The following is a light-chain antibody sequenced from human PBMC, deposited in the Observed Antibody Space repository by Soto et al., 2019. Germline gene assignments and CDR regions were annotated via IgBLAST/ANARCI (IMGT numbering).Light chain of an antibody. V-gene: IGKV1-5*01. J-gene: IGKJ1*01. CDR2: EAS. CDR1: QSISSW. Sequence: DIQMTQSPSTLSASVGDRVTITCRASQSISSWLAWYQQKPGNAPKLLIYEASTLQSGVPSRFSGSGSGTEFTLTISSLQAEDFATYYCQHYNSYSEAFGQGTKVDIK. CDR3: QHYNSYSEA.